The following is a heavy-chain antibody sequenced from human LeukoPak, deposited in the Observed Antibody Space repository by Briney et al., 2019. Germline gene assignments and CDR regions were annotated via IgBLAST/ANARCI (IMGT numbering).Heavy chain of an antibody. CDR1: GGTFSSYA. J-gene: IGHJ5*02. CDR3: ARERSSTSNWFDP. D-gene: IGHD2-2*01. CDR2: IIPIFGTA. V-gene: IGHV1-69*13. Sequence: ASVKVSCKASGGTFSSYAISWVRQAPGQGLEWMGGIIPIFGTANYAQKFQGRVTITADESTSTAYMELSSLRSEDTAVYYCARERSSTSNWFDPWGQGTLVTVSS.